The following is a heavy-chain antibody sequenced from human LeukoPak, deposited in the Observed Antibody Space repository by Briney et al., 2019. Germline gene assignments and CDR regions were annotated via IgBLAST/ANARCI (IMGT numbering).Heavy chain of an antibody. J-gene: IGHJ5*02. Sequence: SETLSLTCTVSGGSISSSAYYWGWIRPPPGKGLEWIGSLYYSGSTYYNPSLKGRVTISVDASKKQFSLKLTSVTAADTAVYYCARQGGSPDWFDPWGQGTLVSVSS. CDR1: GGSISSSAYY. V-gene: IGHV4-39*01. D-gene: IGHD1-26*01. CDR3: ARQGGSPDWFDP. CDR2: LYYSGST.